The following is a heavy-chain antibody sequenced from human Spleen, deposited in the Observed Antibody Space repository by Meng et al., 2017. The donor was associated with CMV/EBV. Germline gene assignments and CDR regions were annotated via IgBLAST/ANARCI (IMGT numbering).Heavy chain of an antibody. D-gene: IGHD5-12*01. Sequence: GSLRLSCTVSDYSITSVYYWGWIRQPPGKGLEWIGSIYYSGSTFYNPSRKSRVAISLDASKNQFSLKLSSVTAADTAVYYCASRPRSGFFDYWGQGTLVTVSS. CDR1: DYSITSVYY. CDR3: ASRPRSGFFDY. CDR2: IYYSGST. V-gene: IGHV4-38-2*02. J-gene: IGHJ4*02.